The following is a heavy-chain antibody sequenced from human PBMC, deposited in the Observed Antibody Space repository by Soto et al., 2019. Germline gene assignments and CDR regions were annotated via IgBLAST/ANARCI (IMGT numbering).Heavy chain of an antibody. CDR2: INYTGNT. Sequence: PSETLSLTCTVSGGSISTFYWSWIRQPPGKGLEWIGYINYTGNTNYNPSLKSRITISVDTSKNQFSLKLSSVTAADTAVYYCGRQEVFGATTHYYYYYGMDVWGQGTTVTVSS. D-gene: IGHD3-10*02. V-gene: IGHV4-59*08. CDR3: GRQEVFGATTHYYYYYGMDV. CDR1: GGSISTFY. J-gene: IGHJ6*02.